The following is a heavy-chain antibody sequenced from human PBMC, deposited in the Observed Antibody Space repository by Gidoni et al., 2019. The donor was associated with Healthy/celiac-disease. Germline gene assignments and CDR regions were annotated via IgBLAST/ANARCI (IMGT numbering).Heavy chain of an antibody. Sequence: QVQLQESGPGLVKPSETLSLTCTVSGYSISSGYYWGWIRQPPGKGLEWIGSIYHSGSTYYNPSLKSRVTISVDTSKNQFSLKLSSVTAADTAVYYWARASAAPWFDPWGQGTLVTVSS. V-gene: IGHV4-38-2*02. CDR3: ARASAAPWFDP. CDR2: IYHSGST. CDR1: GYSISSGYY. D-gene: IGHD6-13*01. J-gene: IGHJ5*02.